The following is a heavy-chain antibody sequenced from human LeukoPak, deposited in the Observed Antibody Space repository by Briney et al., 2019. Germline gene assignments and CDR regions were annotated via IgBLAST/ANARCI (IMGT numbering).Heavy chain of an antibody. Sequence: ASVKVSCKVSGYTLTELSMHWVRQAPGKGLEWMGGFDPEDGETIYAQKFQGRVTMTEDTSTDTAYMELSSLRSEDTAVYYCATDDHYYDSSGQSTHYFDYWGQGTLVTVSS. J-gene: IGHJ4*02. CDR1: GYTLTELS. CDR2: FDPEDGET. V-gene: IGHV1-24*01. D-gene: IGHD3-22*01. CDR3: ATDDHYYDSSGQSTHYFDY.